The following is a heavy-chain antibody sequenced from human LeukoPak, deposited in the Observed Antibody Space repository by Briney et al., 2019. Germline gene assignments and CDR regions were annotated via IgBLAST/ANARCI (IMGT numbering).Heavy chain of an antibody. D-gene: IGHD2-21*01. V-gene: IGHV1-46*01. J-gene: IGHJ3*02. CDR1: GYTFTSYY. Sequence: GASVKVSCKASGYTFTSYYMHWVRQAPGQGLEWMGIINPSGGSTSYAQKFQGRVTMTRDTSTSTVYMELSSLRSEDTAVYYCARVTPAYCGGDCYPNDAFDIWGQGTMVTVSS. CDR2: INPSGGST. CDR3: ARVTPAYCGGDCYPNDAFDI.